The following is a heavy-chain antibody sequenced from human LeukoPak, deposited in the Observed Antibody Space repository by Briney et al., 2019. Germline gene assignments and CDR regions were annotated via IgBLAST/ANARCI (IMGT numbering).Heavy chain of an antibody. V-gene: IGHV3-23*01. CDR2: ISGSGGST. CDR3: AKAEWELLLLNY. D-gene: IGHD1-26*01. J-gene: IGHJ4*02. Sequence: GGSLRLSCTASGFTFSSYAMSWVRQAPGKGLEWVSAISGSGGSTYYADSVKGRFTISRDNSKNTLYLQMNSLRAEDTAVYYCAKAEWELLLLNYWGQGTLVTVSS. CDR1: GFTFSSYA.